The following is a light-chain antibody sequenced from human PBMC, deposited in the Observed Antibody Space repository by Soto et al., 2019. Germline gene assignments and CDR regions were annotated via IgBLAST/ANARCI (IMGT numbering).Light chain of an antibody. Sequence: QSVLTQPPSVSAGPGQRVTISCSGSTSNIGKNTVNWYQQLPGEAPKLFIYYDDLLASGVSDRFSGSKSGTSAFLAISGLQSEDEADYYCGAWDDTLNGWVFGGGTKVTVL. J-gene: IGLJ3*02. CDR3: GAWDDTLNGWV. CDR2: YDD. CDR1: TSNIGKNT. V-gene: IGLV1-36*01.